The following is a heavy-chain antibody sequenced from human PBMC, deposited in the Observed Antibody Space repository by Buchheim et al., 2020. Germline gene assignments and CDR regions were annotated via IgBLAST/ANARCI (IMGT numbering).Heavy chain of an antibody. CDR1: GGSSSGFF. J-gene: IGHJ4*03. D-gene: IGHD2/OR15-2a*01. CDR2: INDNGFT. V-gene: IGHV4-34*02. Sequence: QVRLQQWGAGLLKPSETLSLTCAIYGGSSSGFFWSWIRQPPGKGPEWIGEINDNGFTNYNPSLKSRVSISLDTSKKQFSLKVNSVTAADSALYYCARGRNYLVKVPGDRGPTFDFWGQGIL. CDR3: ARGRNYLVKVPGDRGPTFDF.